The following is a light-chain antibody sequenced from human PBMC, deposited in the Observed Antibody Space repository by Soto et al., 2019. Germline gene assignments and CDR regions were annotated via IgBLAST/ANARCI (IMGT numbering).Light chain of an antibody. CDR1: SSTIGSNT. CDR2: TNN. Sequence: QSVLTQPPSASGTPGQRVTISCSGSSSTIGSNTVNWFQQLPGTAPKLLIYTNNQRPSGVPDRFSGSKSGTSASLAISGLQSEDEADYYCAAWDDSLNAYVFGTGPKLTVL. J-gene: IGLJ1*01. V-gene: IGLV1-44*01. CDR3: AAWDDSLNAYV.